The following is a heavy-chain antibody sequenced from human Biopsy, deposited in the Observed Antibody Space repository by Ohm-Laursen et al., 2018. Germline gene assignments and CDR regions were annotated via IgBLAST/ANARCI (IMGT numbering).Heavy chain of an antibody. CDR3: VRVSVTAYTLPRWFFDL. CDR2: MYYGETT. V-gene: IGHV4-39*07. CDR1: GDSVSRSSHY. D-gene: IGHD2-21*02. J-gene: IGHJ2*01. Sequence: TLSLTCTVSGDSVSRSSHYWGWIRQAPGKGLEWIGSMYYGETTSYNPSLKSRVTMSVDTSKKQLSLRLRSVTAADTAVYYCVRVSVTAYTLPRWFFDLWGRGTLVTVSS.